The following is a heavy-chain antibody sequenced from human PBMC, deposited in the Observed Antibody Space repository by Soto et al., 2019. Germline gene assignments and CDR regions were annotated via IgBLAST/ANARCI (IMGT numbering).Heavy chain of an antibody. CDR2: INSDGSST. V-gene: IGHV3-74*01. Sequence: GGSLRLSCAASGFTFSSYWMMHWVRQVPGKGLVWVSRINSDGSSTNYADSVKGRFTISRDNAKNTLYLQMNSLRAEDTAVYYCARISMIVVVTDAFYIWGQGTMVPVS. CDR1: GFTFSSYW. J-gene: IGHJ3*02. D-gene: IGHD3-22*01. CDR3: ARISMIVVVTDAFYI.